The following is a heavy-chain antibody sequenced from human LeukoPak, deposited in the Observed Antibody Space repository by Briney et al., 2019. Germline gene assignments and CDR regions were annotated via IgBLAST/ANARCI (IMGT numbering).Heavy chain of an antibody. V-gene: IGHV4-59*12. CDR3: ARVYYDYVWGSYRLYYFDY. D-gene: IGHD3-16*02. CDR2: IYYSGST. Sequence: SETLSLTCTVSGGSISSYYWSWIRQPPGKGLEWIGYIYYSGSTNYNPSLKSRVTISVDTSKNQFSLKLSSVTAADTAVYYCARVYYDYVWGSYRLYYFDYWGQGTLVTVSS. J-gene: IGHJ4*02. CDR1: GGSISSYY.